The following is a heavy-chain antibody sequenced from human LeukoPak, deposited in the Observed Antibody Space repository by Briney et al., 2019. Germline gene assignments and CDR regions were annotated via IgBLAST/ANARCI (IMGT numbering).Heavy chain of an antibody. CDR3: ARDGWFGDYNWFDP. CDR2: ISSANNTI. V-gene: IGHV3-48*01. CDR1: GFTFSSYS. J-gene: IGHJ5*02. D-gene: IGHD3-10*01. Sequence: GGSLRLSCAASGFTFSSYSMNWVRQAPGKGLEWVSYISSANNTIYYADSVKGRFTISRDNAKNSLYLQMNSLRAEDTAMYYCARDGWFGDYNWFDPWGQGTLVTVSS.